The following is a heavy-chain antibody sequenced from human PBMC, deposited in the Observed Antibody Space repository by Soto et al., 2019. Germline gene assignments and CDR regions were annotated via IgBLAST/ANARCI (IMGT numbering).Heavy chain of an antibody. Sequence: QVQLVQSGAEVKKPGASVKVSCKASGYTFTGYYMHWVRQAPGQGLEWMGWINPNSGGTNYAQKFQGWVTMTRATSISTAYMELSRLRSDDTAVYYCARGGIVVVPAANRYYYYGMDVWGQGTTVTVSS. CDR1: GYTFTGYY. CDR2: INPNSGGT. CDR3: ARGGIVVVPAANRYYYYGMDV. D-gene: IGHD2-2*01. V-gene: IGHV1-2*04. J-gene: IGHJ6*02.